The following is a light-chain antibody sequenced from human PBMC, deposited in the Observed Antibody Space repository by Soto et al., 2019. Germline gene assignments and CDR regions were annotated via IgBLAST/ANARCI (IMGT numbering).Light chain of an antibody. CDR2: GAS. V-gene: IGKV3-20*01. Sequence: EILLTHSPGTLSLSPCERATLSFRASQSVSSSYLAWYQQKPGQAPRLLIYGASSRATGIPDRFSGSGSGTDFTLTISRLEPEDFAVYYCQQYGSSGTFGQGTKVDIK. CDR3: QQYGSSGT. CDR1: QSVSSSY. J-gene: IGKJ1*01.